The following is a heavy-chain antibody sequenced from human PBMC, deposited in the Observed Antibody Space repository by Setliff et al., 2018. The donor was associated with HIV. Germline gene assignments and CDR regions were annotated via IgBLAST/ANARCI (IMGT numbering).Heavy chain of an antibody. CDR2: IFSSGST. CDR3: ARQTWEYYDTLTGYYRSPKNFDS. D-gene: IGHD3-9*01. J-gene: IGHJ4*02. CDR1: GGSISSYC. V-gene: IGHV4-59*08. Sequence: PSETLSLTCTVSGGSISSYCWNWIRQPPGRGLEWIGHIFSSGSTKYNPSLKSRVTISVDTSKNQFFLKLSSVTAPDTAIYYCARQTWEYYDTLTGYYRSPKNFDSWGQGTLVTVSS.